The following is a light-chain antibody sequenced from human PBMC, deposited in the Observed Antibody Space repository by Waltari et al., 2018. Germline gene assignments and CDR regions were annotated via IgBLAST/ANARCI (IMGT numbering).Light chain of an antibody. J-gene: IGLJ1*01. V-gene: IGLV2-11*01. Sequence: QSALTQPRSVSASPGQSVTISCTGTSSDVGGYNFVSCYQQHPGKAPNHMIYDTNKRPSGVPDRFSGSKSGNTASLTISGLQADDEADYYCCSYAGTFTPFVFGTETRVTVL. CDR3: CSYAGTFTPFV. CDR1: SSDVGGYNF. CDR2: DTN.